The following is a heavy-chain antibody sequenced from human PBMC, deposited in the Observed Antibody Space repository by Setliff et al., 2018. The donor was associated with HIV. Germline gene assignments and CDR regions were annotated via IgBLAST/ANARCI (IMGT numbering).Heavy chain of an antibody. J-gene: IGHJ4*02. CDR2: IYYSGNP. V-gene: IGHV4-31*03. D-gene: IGHD2-2*01. CDR3: ARGFDYAQRPPLYYFDY. Sequence: SETLSLTCTVSGGSISSGYYYWSWIRRHPGKGLEWIGYIYYSGNPFYNPSLRSRVTISLDTSKSQFSLKLSSVTAADTAVYYCARGFDYAQRPPLYYFDYWGQGTLVTVSS. CDR1: GGSISSGYYY.